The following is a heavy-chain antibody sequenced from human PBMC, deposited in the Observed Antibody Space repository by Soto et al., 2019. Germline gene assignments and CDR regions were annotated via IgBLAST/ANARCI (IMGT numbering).Heavy chain of an antibody. J-gene: IGHJ4*02. Sequence: QITLNESGPTVVRPTETLTLTCRFSGFSLTTSGVGVGWIRQSPGKAPEWLALIYWDNDKRYSASLKSRLTITKDTSKNQVVLTVSDLEPTDRATYYCAHRVLRTVFGLVTTTAIYFDFWGQGTPVAVSS. V-gene: IGHV2-5*02. CDR2: IYWDNDK. CDR3: AHRVLRTVFGLVTTTAIYFDF. CDR1: GFSLTTSGVG. D-gene: IGHD3-3*01.